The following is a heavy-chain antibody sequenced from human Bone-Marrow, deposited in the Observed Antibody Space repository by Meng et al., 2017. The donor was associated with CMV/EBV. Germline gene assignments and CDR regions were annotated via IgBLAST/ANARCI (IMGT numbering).Heavy chain of an antibody. CDR3: ARDLRYSSGWYVDYYYYGMDV. CDR2: ISSSSSYI. V-gene: IGHV3-21*01. Sequence: GGSLRLSCAASGFTFSSYSMNWVRQAPGKGLEWVSSISSSSSYIYYADSVKGRFTISRDNAKNSLYLQMNSLRAEDTAVYYCARDLRYSSGWYVDYYYYGMDVRGQGTTVTVSS. CDR1: GFTFSSYS. D-gene: IGHD6-19*01. J-gene: IGHJ6*02.